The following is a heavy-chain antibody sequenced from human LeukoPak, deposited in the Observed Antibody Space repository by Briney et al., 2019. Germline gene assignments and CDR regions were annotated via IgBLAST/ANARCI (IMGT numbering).Heavy chain of an antibody. CDR2: IIPIFGTA. Sequence: ASVKVSCKASGGTFSSYAISWVRQAPGQGLEWMGGIIPIFGTANYAQKFQGRVTITADESTSTAYMELSSLRSEDTAVYYCARDGMVRGVRSSPYYHGMDVWGKGTTVTVSS. CDR3: ARDGMVRGVRSSPYYHGMDV. D-gene: IGHD3-10*01. V-gene: IGHV1-69*13. CDR1: GGTFSSYA. J-gene: IGHJ6*04.